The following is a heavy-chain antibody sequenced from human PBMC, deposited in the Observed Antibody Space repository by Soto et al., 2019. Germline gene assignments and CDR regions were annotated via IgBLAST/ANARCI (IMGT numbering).Heavy chain of an antibody. J-gene: IGHJ4*02. Sequence: GGSLRLSCAASGITFSNHALTWVRQAPGKGLEWVSGISGSGANTHYADSVEGRFTISRDNVKKILFLQMNSLRVDVSGFFYCKRDRPEARYDYHPIFDHWGQGTPVTVSS. CDR1: GITFSNHA. CDR2: ISGSGANT. CDR3: KRDRPEARYDYHPIFDH. V-gene: IGHV3-23*01. D-gene: IGHD5-12*01.